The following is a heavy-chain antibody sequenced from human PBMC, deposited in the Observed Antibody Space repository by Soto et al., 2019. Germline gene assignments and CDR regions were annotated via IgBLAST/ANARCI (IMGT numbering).Heavy chain of an antibody. CDR1: GFTFSSYW. CDR2: IKQDGSEK. CDR3: AREGGPQQLVFAFDI. Sequence: GGSLRLSCAASGFTFSSYWMSWVRQAPGKGLEWVANIKQDGSEKYYVAYVKGRFTISRDNAKNSLYLQMNSLRAEDTAVYYCAREGGPQQLVFAFDIWGQGTMVTVSS. D-gene: IGHD6-6*01. V-gene: IGHV3-7*01. J-gene: IGHJ3*02.